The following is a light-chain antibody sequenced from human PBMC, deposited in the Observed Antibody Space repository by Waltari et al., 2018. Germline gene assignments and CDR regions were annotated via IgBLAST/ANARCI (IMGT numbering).Light chain of an antibody. CDR1: QSVSSF. J-gene: IGKJ4*01. V-gene: IGKV3-15*01. CDR2: GVS. Sequence: EVVMTQYPATLSVSPGERATLSCRASQSVSSFVAWYQQKPGQAPRLLIYGVSTRATGIPARFSGSGSGTEFTLTISSLQSEDFAVYYCQQYNDWPPLTFGGGTKVEIK. CDR3: QQYNDWPPLT.